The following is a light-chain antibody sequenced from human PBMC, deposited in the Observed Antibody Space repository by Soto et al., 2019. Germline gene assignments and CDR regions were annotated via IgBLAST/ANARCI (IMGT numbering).Light chain of an antibody. J-gene: IGLJ2*01. CDR2: EDN. CDR3: QSYDSSIVV. Sequence: NFMLTQPHSVSESPGKTVTISCTRSSGSIASNYVQWYQQRPGSAPTTVIYEDNQRHSGVPDRFYGSIDSSSNSASLTISGLKTEDEADYSCQSYDSSIVVFGGGTKLTVL. V-gene: IGLV6-57*04. CDR1: SGSIASNY.